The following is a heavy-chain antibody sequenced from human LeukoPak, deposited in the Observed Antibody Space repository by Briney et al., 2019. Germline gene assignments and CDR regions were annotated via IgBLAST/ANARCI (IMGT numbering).Heavy chain of an antibody. CDR3: ARDLLGYCSSTSCYGDNWFDP. V-gene: IGHV3-30*01. CDR1: GFTFSSYA. J-gene: IGHJ5*02. CDR2: ISYDGSNK. D-gene: IGHD2-2*01. Sequence: GGSLRLSCAASGFTFSSYAMHWVRQAPGKGLEWVAVISYDGSNKYYADSVKGRFTISRDNSKNTLYLQMNSLRAEDTAVYYCARDLLGYCSSTSCYGDNWFDPWGQGTLVTVSS.